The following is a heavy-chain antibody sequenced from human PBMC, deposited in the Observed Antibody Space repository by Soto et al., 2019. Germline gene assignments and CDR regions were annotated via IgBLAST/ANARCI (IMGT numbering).Heavy chain of an antibody. Sequence: QVQLQESGPGLVKPSETLSLTCTVSGGSISSYYWSWIRQPPGKGLEWIEYIYYSGSTNYNPSLKSRVTISVDTSKNQFSLKLSSVTAADTAVYYCARSLLTGTFPFDYWGQGTLVTVSS. V-gene: IGHV4-59*01. CDR3: ARSLLTGTFPFDY. CDR2: IYYSGST. J-gene: IGHJ4*02. D-gene: IGHD1-7*01. CDR1: GGSISSYY.